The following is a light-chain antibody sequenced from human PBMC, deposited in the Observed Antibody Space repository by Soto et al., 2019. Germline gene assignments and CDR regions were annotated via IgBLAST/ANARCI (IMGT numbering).Light chain of an antibody. V-gene: IGKV1-33*01. CDR1: EDINRY. CDR3: QQYGNVPLT. J-gene: IGKJ4*01. CDR2: DIS. Sequence: DIPMTQSPSSLSASVGDRVTITCQASEDINRYLNWYQQKPGKAPRLLIYDISNLEVGVPSRFSGSGSGTDFTFTITSLQPEDVATYFCQQYGNVPLTFGGGTKVEIK.